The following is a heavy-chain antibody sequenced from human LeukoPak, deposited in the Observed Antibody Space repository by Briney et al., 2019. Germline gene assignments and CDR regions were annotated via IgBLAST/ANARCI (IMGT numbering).Heavy chain of an antibody. CDR1: GFTFSSYW. CDR3: GRDMDV. Sequence: GGSLRLSCAASGFTFSSYWMSWVRQAPGEGLQWVANIKQDGSEKYYVGSVKGRFTVSRDNAKISLYLQMNSLRTEDTAVYYCGRDMDVWGQGTTVTVSS. CDR2: IKQDGSEK. V-gene: IGHV3-7*03. J-gene: IGHJ6*02.